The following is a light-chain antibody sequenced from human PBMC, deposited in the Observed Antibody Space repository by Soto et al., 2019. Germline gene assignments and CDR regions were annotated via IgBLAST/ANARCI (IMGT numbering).Light chain of an antibody. Sequence: EIVMTQSPATLSVSPGERATLSCRASQSVSSNLAWYQQKPGQAPRLLIYGASTRATGIPARFSGSGSGTEFTLTISSLQSEDFGVYYCQQYNNLPWTFGQGTKVEIK. CDR3: QQYNNLPWT. J-gene: IGKJ1*01. CDR2: GAS. V-gene: IGKV3-15*01. CDR1: QSVSSN.